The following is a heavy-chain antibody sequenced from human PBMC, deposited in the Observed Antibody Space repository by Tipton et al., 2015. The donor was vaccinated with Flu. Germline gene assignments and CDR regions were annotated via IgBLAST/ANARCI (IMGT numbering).Heavy chain of an antibody. CDR1: GFTFSSYD. J-gene: IGHJ6*02. Sequence: SLRLSCVASGFTFSSYDMHWVRQATGKGLEWVSAINTGGNTFYPDSVKGRFTISRENAKNSLYLQLNSLRAGDTAVYYCARAGNNYYGMDVWGQGPTVTVPS. CDR3: ARAGNNYYGMDV. CDR2: INTGGNT. D-gene: IGHD1/OR15-1a*01. V-gene: IGHV3-13*01.